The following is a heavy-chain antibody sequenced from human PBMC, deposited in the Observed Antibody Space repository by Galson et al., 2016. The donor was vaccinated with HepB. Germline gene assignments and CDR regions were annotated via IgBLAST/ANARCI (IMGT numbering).Heavy chain of an antibody. CDR1: LFTFSIYV. Sequence: ALILSFSSSLFTFSIYVIHWVRQAPGKGLEWVAVIPYDGSNKYYADSVKGRFTISRDKSKNTLYLQMNSLRAEDTAVYYCAKEQYTSRWYAEYYFDYWGQGTLVTISS. J-gene: IGHJ4*02. V-gene: IGHV3-30*18. D-gene: IGHD6-13*01. CDR3: AKEQYTSRWYAEYYFDY. CDR2: IPYDGSNK.